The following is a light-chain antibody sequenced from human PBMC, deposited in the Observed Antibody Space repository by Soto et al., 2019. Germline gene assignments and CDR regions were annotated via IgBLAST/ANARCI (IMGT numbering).Light chain of an antibody. Sequence: DIQMTQSPSTLYASVGDRVNITCRASESIRTWLAWYQHKPGKAPKFLIYDASTLESGVPSRFSGSGSGTEFTLTISSLQPDDFATYYCQQYNNYPRTFGQGTKVDI. V-gene: IGKV1-5*01. J-gene: IGKJ1*01. CDR2: DAS. CDR3: QQYNNYPRT. CDR1: ESIRTW.